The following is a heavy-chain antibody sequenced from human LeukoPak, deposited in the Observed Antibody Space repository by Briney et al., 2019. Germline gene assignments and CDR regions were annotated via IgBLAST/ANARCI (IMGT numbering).Heavy chain of an antibody. CDR1: GYTFTSYG. D-gene: IGHD3-9*01. J-gene: IGHJ5*02. V-gene: IGHV1-18*01. CDR2: ISAYNGNT. Sequence: ASVKVSCKASGYTFTSYGISWVRQAPGQGLEWMGWISAYNGNTNYAQKLQGRVTMTTDTSTSTAYMELRSQRSDDTAVYYCARESYYDILTGYYLNWFDPWGQGTLVTVSS. CDR3: ARESYYDILTGYYLNWFDP.